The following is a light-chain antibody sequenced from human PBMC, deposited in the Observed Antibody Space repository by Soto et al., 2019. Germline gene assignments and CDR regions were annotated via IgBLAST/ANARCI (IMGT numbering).Light chain of an antibody. V-gene: IGKV1-9*01. CDR3: QHLAGT. CDR2: AAS. J-gene: IGKJ2*01. CDR1: QDISGY. Sequence: QLTQSPSSLSASMGDRVTITCRASQDISGYLAWYQQQPGKAPKLLIYAASTLHSGVQTRFSGSGSGTEFILTIGRLQPEDFATYYCQHLAGTFGQGTKLEMK.